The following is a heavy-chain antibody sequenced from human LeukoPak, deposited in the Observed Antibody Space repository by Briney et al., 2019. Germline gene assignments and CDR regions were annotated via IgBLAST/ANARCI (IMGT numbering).Heavy chain of an antibody. CDR2: INHSGST. J-gene: IGHJ6*02. CDR1: GGSFSDYY. D-gene: IGHD6-6*01. Sequence: SETLSLTCAVYGGSFSDYYWSWIRQPPGKGLEWIGDINHSGSTNYNPSLKSRVTISLDTSKNQFSLKMSSVTAADTAVYYCARGRGPWSSSIRTYGLDVWGQGTTVTVSS. CDR3: ARGRGPWSSSIRTYGLDV. V-gene: IGHV4-34*01.